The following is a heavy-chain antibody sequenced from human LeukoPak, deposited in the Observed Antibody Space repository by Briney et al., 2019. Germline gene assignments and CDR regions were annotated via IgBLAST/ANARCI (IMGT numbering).Heavy chain of an antibody. CDR3: ARDGYNSAFDI. CDR1: GGSISSYY. CDR2: IYYSAST. J-gene: IGHJ3*02. Sequence: PSETLSLTCTVSGGSISSYYWSWIRQPPGKGLEWIGYIYYSASTNYNPSLKSRVTISVDTSKNQFSLKLSSVTAADTAVYYCARDGYNSAFDIWGQGTMVTVSS. D-gene: IGHD5-24*01. V-gene: IGHV4-59*01.